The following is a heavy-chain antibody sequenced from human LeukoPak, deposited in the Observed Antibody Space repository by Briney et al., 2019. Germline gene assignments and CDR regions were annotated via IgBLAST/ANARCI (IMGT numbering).Heavy chain of an antibody. CDR2: IYYSGST. D-gene: IGHD6-13*01. CDR3: ARDAYMAAAGTGFDY. Sequence: PSETLSLTCTVSGGSISSYYWNWIRQPPGKGLEWIGYIYYSGSTNYNPSLKSRVTISVDTSKNQFSLKLSSVTAADTAVYYCARDAYMAAAGTGFDYWGQGTLVTVSS. CDR1: GGSISSYY. J-gene: IGHJ4*02. V-gene: IGHV4-59*01.